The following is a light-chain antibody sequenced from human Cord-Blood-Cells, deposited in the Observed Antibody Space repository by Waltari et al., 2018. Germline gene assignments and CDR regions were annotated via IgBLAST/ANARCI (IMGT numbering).Light chain of an antibody. CDR1: SGHSSYA. Sequence: QLVLTHSPSASASLGASVKLPCTLSSGHSSYAIAWHQQQPEKGPRYLMKLNSDGSHSKGDGIPDRFSGSSSGAERYLTISSLQSEDEADYYCQTWGTGIQVFGGGTKLTVL. J-gene: IGLJ2*01. CDR2: LNSDGSH. V-gene: IGLV4-69*01. CDR3: QTWGTGIQV.